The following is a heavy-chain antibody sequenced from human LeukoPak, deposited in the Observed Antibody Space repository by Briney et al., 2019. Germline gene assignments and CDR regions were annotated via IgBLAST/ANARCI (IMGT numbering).Heavy chain of an antibody. CDR1: GFTFSSYE. V-gene: IGHV3-48*03. D-gene: IGHD3-10*01. J-gene: IGHJ4*02. CDR3: ARVVRGVIDYFDY. CDR2: ISSSGRTK. Sequence: PGGSLRLSCAASGFTFSSYEMNWVRQAPGKGLEWLSYISSSGRTKYYADSVKGRFTISRDNAKNSLYLQMNSLRAEDTAVYYCARVVRGVIDYFDYWGQGTLVTVSS.